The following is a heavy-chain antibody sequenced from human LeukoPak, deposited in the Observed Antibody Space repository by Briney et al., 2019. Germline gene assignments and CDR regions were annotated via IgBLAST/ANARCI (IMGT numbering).Heavy chain of an antibody. V-gene: IGHV4-38-2*02. D-gene: IGHD4-23*01. J-gene: IGHJ4*02. Sequence: SETLSLTCSVSGYSISSGYYWGWIRQPPGKGLAWIGSIYHSGNTLYNPSLKSRVTISVDTSKNQFSLKLRSVTAADTAVYYCGRVGAAHPSDYGGYYYFDYWGQGNLVTVSS. CDR2: IYHSGNT. CDR1: GYSISSGYY. CDR3: GRVGAAHPSDYGGYYYFDY.